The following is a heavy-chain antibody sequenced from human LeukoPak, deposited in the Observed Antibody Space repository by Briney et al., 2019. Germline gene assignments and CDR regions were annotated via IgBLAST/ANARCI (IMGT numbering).Heavy chain of an antibody. CDR2: ISWNSGSI. D-gene: IGHD7-27*01. V-gene: IGHV3-9*01. CDR3: AKDSSGDRLFDY. CDR1: GFTFDDYA. J-gene: IGHJ4*02. Sequence: GRSLRLSCAASGFTFDDYAMHWVRQAPGKGLEWVSGISWNSGSIGYADSVKGRFTISKDNAKNSLYLQMNSLRAEDTALYYCAKDSSGDRLFDYWGQGTLVIVSS.